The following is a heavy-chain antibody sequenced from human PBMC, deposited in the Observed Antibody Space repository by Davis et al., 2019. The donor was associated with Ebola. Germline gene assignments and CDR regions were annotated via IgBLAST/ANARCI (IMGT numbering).Heavy chain of an antibody. CDR2: IIPIFGTA. CDR1: GGTFSSYA. V-gene: IGHV1-69*13. Sequence: SVKVSCKASGGTFSSYAISWVRQAPGQGLEWMGGIIPIFGTANYAQKFQGRVTITADESTSTAYMELSSLRSEDTAVYYCARASKLPLMVYAEHNRYYYYYGMDVWGQGTTVTVSS. D-gene: IGHD2-8*01. CDR3: ARASKLPLMVYAEHNRYYYYYGMDV. J-gene: IGHJ6*02.